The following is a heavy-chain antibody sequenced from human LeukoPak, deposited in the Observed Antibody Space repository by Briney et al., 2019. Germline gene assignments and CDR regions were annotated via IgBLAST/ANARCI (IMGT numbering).Heavy chain of an antibody. CDR1: GYTLTELS. Sequence: ASVKVSCKVSGYTLTELSMHWVRQAPGKGLEWMGGFDPEDGETIYAQKFQGRVTMTEDTSTDTAYMELSGLRSEDTAVYYCATSSLTEQTPTTSEYFQHWGQGTLVTVSS. V-gene: IGHV1-24*01. J-gene: IGHJ1*01. D-gene: IGHD1-14*01. CDR3: ATSSLTEQTPTTSEYFQH. CDR2: FDPEDGET.